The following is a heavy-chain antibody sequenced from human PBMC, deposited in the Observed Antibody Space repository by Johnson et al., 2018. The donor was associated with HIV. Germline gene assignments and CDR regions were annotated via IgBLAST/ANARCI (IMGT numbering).Heavy chain of an antibody. CDR2: INGDGSRT. V-gene: IGHV3-74*01. D-gene: IGHD3-16*01. CDR1: GFTFNDHW. CDR3: VRTSCTGARCLGYDPFDV. Sequence: VQLVESGGGLVQPGGSLRLSCGASGFTFNDHWMQWVRQAPGKGLVWVSRINGDGSRTSYADSVKGRFTIARDHAKHTLFREMKSLSAEDTAVYYCVRTSCTGARCLGYDPFDVWGQGTMVTVS. J-gene: IGHJ3*01.